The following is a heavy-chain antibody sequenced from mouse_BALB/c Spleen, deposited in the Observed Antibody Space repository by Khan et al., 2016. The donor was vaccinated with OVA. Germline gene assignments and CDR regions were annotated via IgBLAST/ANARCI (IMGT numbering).Heavy chain of an antibody. Sequence: VQLQQSGPELVKPGASMKISCKASGYSFTDYTMNWVKQSQGKNLEYIGLINPYNGVTSYNQKFKGKSTLTVEKSSSTAYMELLSLTSEDSAVYYCARTGYSNLAYWGQGTRVTVSA. J-gene: IGHJ3*01. D-gene: IGHD2-5*01. V-gene: IGHV1-18*01. CDR1: GYSFTDYT. CDR2: INPYNGVT. CDR3: ARTGYSNLAY.